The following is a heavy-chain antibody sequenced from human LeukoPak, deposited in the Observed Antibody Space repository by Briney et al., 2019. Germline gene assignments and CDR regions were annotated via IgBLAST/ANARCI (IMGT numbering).Heavy chain of an antibody. D-gene: IGHD5-18*01. Sequence: PGGSLRLSRAASGFTLSSYWMHWVRQAPGKGLVWVSRINTDGSSTSYADSVKGRFTISRDNAKNTLYLQMNSLRAEDTAVYYCASLRGYSYGPLDYWGQGTLVTVSS. CDR1: GFTLSSYW. V-gene: IGHV3-74*01. J-gene: IGHJ4*02. CDR2: INTDGSST. CDR3: ASLRGYSYGPLDY.